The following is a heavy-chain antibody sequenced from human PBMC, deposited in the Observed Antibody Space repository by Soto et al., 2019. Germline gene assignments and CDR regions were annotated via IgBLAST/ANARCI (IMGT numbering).Heavy chain of an antibody. D-gene: IGHD4-17*01. J-gene: IGHJ3*02. CDR3: EASHDYGDYEEAFDI. Sequence: QMQLVQSGPEVKKPGTSVKVSCKASGFTFTSSAMQWVRQARGQRLEWIGWIVVGSGNTNYAQKFQERVTITRDMSTSTAYMELNSLRSEDTAVYYCEASHDYGDYEEAFDIWGQGTMVTVSS. CDR2: IVVGSGNT. V-gene: IGHV1-58*02. CDR1: GFTFTSSA.